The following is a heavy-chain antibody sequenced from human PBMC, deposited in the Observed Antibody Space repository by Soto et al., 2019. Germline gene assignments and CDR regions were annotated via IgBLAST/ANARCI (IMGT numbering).Heavy chain of an antibody. CDR1: GGSISSYY. V-gene: IGHV4-4*07. J-gene: IGHJ5*02. CDR2: IYTSGST. D-gene: IGHD2-2*02. CDR3: ARFGGYCSSTSCYSDWFDP. Sequence: PSETLSLTCTVSGGSISSYYWSWIRQPAGKGLEWIGRIYTSGSTNYNPSLKSRVTMSVDTSKNQFSLKLSSVTAADTAVYYCARFGGYCSSTSCYSDWFDPWGQGTLVTAPQ.